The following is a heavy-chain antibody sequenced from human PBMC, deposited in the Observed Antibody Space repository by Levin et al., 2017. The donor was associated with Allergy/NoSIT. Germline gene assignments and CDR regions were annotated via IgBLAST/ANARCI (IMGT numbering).Heavy chain of an antibody. D-gene: IGHD6-13*01. J-gene: IGHJ3*02. Sequence: LSLTCAASGFPFSSSSMNWVRQAPGKGLEWVSSISSSSSYIYYADSVKGRFTISRDNAKNSLYLQMNSLRAEDTAVYYCARAAAGTTYAFDIWGQGTMVTVSS. CDR3: ARAAAGTTYAFDI. CDR2: ISSSSSYI. V-gene: IGHV3-21*01. CDR1: GFPFSSSS.